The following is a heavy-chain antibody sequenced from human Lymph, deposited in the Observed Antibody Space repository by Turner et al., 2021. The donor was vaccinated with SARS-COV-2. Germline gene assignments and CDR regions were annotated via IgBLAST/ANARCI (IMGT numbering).Heavy chain of an antibody. D-gene: IGHD1-26*01. CDR1: GYTFTSYD. Sequence: QVQLVQSGAGVKKPGASVKVSCKAPGYTFTSYDINWVRQATGQGLEWVGVMNPNSGNTGYAQKFQGRVTMTRNTSISTAYMELSSLRSEDTAVYYCARGRYSGGGMDVWGQGTTVTVSS. CDR2: MNPNSGNT. V-gene: IGHV1-8*02. CDR3: ARGRYSGGGMDV. J-gene: IGHJ6*02.